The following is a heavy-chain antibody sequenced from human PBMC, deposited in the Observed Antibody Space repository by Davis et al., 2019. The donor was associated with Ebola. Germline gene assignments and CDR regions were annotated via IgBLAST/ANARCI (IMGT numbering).Heavy chain of an antibody. CDR2: IWYDGSNK. V-gene: IGHV3-33*01. D-gene: IGHD6-13*01. Sequence: GESLKIPCAASGFTFSSYGMHWVRQAPGKGLEWVAVIWYDGSNKYYADSVKGRFTISRDNSKNTLYLQMNSLRAEDTAVYYCAREGAAVPDYYYGMDVWGQGTTVTVSS. CDR3: AREGAAVPDYYYGMDV. CDR1: GFTFSSYG. J-gene: IGHJ6*02.